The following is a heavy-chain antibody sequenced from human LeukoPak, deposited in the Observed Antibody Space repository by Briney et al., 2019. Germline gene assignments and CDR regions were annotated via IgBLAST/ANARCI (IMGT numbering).Heavy chain of an antibody. V-gene: IGHV5-51*01. CDR2: IYPGDPDT. Sequence: GESLKISFKGSGCRFTSYWIGWVRRVPGKGLEWMGIIYPGDPDTRYSPSFQGQVTISADKSISTAYLQWSSLKASDTAMYYCARSDPDIVANYFDYWGQGTLVTVSS. D-gene: IGHD5-12*01. J-gene: IGHJ4*02. CDR1: GCRFTSYW. CDR3: ARSDPDIVANYFDY.